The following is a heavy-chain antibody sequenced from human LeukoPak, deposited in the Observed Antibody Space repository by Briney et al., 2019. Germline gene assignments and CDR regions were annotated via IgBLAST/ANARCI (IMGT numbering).Heavy chain of an antibody. V-gene: IGHV1-2*02. CDR3: ARHLSPREEVAEGSDY. CDR1: GYTFTGYY. D-gene: IGHD2-15*01. CDR2: INPNSGGT. J-gene: IGHJ4*02. Sequence: GASVKVSCKASGYTFTGYYMHWVRQAPGQGLEWMGWINPNSGGTNYAQKLQGRVTMTTDTSTSTAYMELRSLRSDDTAVYYCARHLSPREEVAEGSDYWGQGTLVTVSS.